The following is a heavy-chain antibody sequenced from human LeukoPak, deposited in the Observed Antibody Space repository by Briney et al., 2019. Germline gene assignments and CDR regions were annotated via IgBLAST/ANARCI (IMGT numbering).Heavy chain of an antibody. D-gene: IGHD6-13*01. V-gene: IGHV4-30-2*01. J-gene: IGHJ4*02. CDR2: IYHSGST. CDR3: ARGRSSSWYVY. Sequence: SQTLSLTCTVSGGSISSGGYYWSWIRQPPGKGLEWIGYIYHSGSTYYNPSLKSRVTISVDTSKNQFSLKLSSVTAADTAVYYCARGRSSSWYVYWGQGTLVTVSS. CDR1: GGSISSGGYY.